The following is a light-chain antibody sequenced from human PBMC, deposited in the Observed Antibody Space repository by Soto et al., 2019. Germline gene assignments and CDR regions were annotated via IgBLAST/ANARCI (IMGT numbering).Light chain of an antibody. J-gene: IGKJ1*01. CDR3: QQYDTFWT. Sequence: DIQMTQSPSTLSASVGDRVTITCRASQSISSSLAWYQQKPGKAPKLLIYDVSSLESGVPSRFSGSGSGTEFTLTISRLQPDDIATYYCQQYDTFWTFCQGTKVDIK. V-gene: IGKV1-5*01. CDR2: DVS. CDR1: QSISSS.